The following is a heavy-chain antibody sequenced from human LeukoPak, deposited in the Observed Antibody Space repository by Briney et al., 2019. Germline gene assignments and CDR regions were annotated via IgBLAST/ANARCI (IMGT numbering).Heavy chain of an antibody. D-gene: IGHD3-10*01. CDR1: GCTFSSYA. V-gene: IGHV1-69*04. CDR2: IIPILGIA. CDR3: ARAYYGSGSDVVLFDS. Sequence: SVKVSCKASGCTFSSYAISWVRQAPGQGLEWMGRIIPILGIANYAQKFQGRVTITADKSTSTAHMELSSLRSEDTAVYYCARAYYGSGSDVVLFDSWGQGTLITVSS. J-gene: IGHJ4*02.